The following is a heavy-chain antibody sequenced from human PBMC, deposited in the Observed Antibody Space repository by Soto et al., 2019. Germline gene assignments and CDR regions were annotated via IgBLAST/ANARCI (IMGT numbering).Heavy chain of an antibody. V-gene: IGHV4-59*08. CDR3: ANRSRGSSWYFDP. CDR2: IYYSGST. D-gene: IGHD6-13*01. Sequence: PSETLSLTCTVSGGSISSYYWSWIRQPPGKGLEWIGYIYYSGSTNYNPSLKSRVTISVDTSKNQFSLKLSSVTAADTAVYYCANRSRGSSWYFDPWGQGTLVTVSS. CDR1: GGSISSYY. J-gene: IGHJ5*02.